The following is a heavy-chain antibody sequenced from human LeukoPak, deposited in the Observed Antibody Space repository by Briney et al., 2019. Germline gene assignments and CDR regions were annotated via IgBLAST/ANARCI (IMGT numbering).Heavy chain of an antibody. CDR2: IWYDGSNK. J-gene: IGHJ4*02. D-gene: IGHD3-10*01. CDR1: GFTFSSYG. CDR3: AKDPIRHYSGSGESITTYFFDY. V-gene: IGHV3-33*06. Sequence: GRSLRLSCAASGFTFSSYGMHWVRQAPGKGLEWVAVIWYDGSNKYYADSVKGRFTISRDNSKNTLYLQMNSLRAEDTAVYYCAKDPIRHYSGSGESITTYFFDYWGQGTLVTVSS.